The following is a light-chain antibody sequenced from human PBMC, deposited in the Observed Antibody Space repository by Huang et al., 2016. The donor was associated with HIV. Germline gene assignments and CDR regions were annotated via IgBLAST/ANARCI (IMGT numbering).Light chain of an antibody. CDR2: ATS. CDR3: QQYHSLPWT. CDR1: QGIGNS. Sequence: DIQMTQSPSSLSASVGDRVTITCRASQGIGNSVAWYQQKPEKAPRLLLYATSTWESGVPSRFSGSGSGTHYTLTINTLQPEDIASYYCQQYHSLPWTFGQGTKVEIK. V-gene: IGKV1-NL1*01. J-gene: IGKJ1*01.